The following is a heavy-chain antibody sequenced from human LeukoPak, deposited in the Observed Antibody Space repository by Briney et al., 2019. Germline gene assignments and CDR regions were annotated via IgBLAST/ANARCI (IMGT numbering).Heavy chain of an antibody. CDR1: GGSFSGYY. CDR3: ARGSSSYDY. V-gene: IGHV4-34*01. CDR2: INHSGST. Sequence: PSETLSLTCAVYGGSFSGYYWSWIRQPPGKGLEWIGEINHSGSTNYNPSLKSRVTISVDTSKNQFSQKLSSVTAADTAVYYCARGSSSYDYWGQGTLVTVSS. D-gene: IGHD6-13*01. J-gene: IGHJ4*02.